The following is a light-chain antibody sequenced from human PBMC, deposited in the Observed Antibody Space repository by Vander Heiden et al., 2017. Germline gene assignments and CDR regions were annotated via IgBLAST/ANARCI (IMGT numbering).Light chain of an antibody. V-gene: IGKV1-39*01. J-gene: IGKJ2*01. CDR3: QQSYRTPYT. CDR2: AAS. Sequence: DIQITPSPSSLSASVGDSVTITCRASQSISSYLNWYQQKPGKAPKLLIYAASSLQSGVPSRLSGSGSGTDFTLTISSLQPEDFATYYCQQSYRTPYTCGQGTKVEIK. CDR1: QSISSY.